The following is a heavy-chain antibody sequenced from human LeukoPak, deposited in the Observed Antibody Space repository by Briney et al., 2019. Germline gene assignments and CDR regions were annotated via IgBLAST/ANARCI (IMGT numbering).Heavy chain of an antibody. CDR2: ISGSGGST. J-gene: IGHJ4*02. D-gene: IGHD2-2*01. V-gene: IGHV3-23*01. Sequence: GGSLRLSCAASGFTFSSYAMSWVRQAPGKGLEWGSAISGSGGSTYYADSVKGRFTISRDNSKNTLYLQMNSLRAEDTAVYYCAKERSPDIVVVPAPAGYWGQGTLVTVSS. CDR3: AKERSPDIVVVPAPAGY. CDR1: GFTFSSYA.